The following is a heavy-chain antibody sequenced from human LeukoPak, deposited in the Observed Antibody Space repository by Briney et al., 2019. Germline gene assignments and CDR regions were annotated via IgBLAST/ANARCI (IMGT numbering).Heavy chain of an antibody. CDR2: LSGSGIST. CDR3: AKGRGTGTYYFDY. CDR1: GFTFATYA. Sequence: SGGSLRLSCAASGFTFATYAMTWVRQARGKGLERVAALSGSGISTYYADSVKGRFTISRANSENTLHLQMDGLRAEDTAVYFCAKGRGTGTYYFDYWGRGILVTVSS. J-gene: IGHJ4*02. D-gene: IGHD3/OR15-3a*01. V-gene: IGHV3-23*01.